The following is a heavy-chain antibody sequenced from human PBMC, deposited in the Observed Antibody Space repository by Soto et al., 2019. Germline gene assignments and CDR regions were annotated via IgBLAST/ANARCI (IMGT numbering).Heavy chain of an antibody. Sequence: GGSLRLSCAASGFTFSRYAMSWARQAPGKGLEWVSTVTGGGHTTYNADSVNGRFTISRDNSKNTLYLQMNNLRAEDTAIYYCASSSGDLDVYGMDIWGPGTTVTVSS. CDR2: VTGGGHTT. J-gene: IGHJ6*02. CDR3: ASSSGDLDVYGMDI. V-gene: IGHV3-23*01. D-gene: IGHD3-10*01. CDR1: GFTFSRYA.